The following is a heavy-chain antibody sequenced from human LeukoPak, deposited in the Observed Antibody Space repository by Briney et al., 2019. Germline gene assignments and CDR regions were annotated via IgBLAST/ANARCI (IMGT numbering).Heavy chain of an antibody. CDR3: AKGEGGSCSSSSCSTYFDC. Sequence: GGSLRLSCAASGFTFSSYAMNWVRQAPGRGREWVSAISGGGESTYNADSVKGRFIISRDNSKNTLYLQMNSLRAEDTAVYYCAKGEGGSCSSSSCSTYFDCWGQGTLVTVSS. V-gene: IGHV3-23*01. CDR2: ISGGGEST. CDR1: GFTFSSYA. D-gene: IGHD2-15*01. J-gene: IGHJ4*02.